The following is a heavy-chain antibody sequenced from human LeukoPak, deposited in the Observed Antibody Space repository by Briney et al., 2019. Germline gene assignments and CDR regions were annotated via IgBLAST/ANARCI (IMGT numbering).Heavy chain of an antibody. CDR3: AKRGGGYSSGWYGDS. V-gene: IGHV3-74*03. CDR1: GFTFSSYW. J-gene: IGHJ4*02. D-gene: IGHD6-19*01. CDR2: IKSDGGST. Sequence: GGSLRLSCAASGFTFSSYWMHWVRQAPGKGLVWVSRIKSDGGSTTNADSVKGRFTISRDNSKNTLYLQMNSLRAEDTAVYYCAKRGGGYSSGWYGDSWGQGTLVTVSS.